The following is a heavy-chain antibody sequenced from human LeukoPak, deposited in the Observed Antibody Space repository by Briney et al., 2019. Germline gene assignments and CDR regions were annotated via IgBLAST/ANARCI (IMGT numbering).Heavy chain of an antibody. CDR1: GFNLSDYW. D-gene: IGHD6-19*01. CDR3: TREPGGQWLVLEYLHL. J-gene: IGHJ1*01. Sequence: PGGSLRLSCAASGFNLSDYWMHWVRQVQGKGLVWVSRINGDGSSAKYADSVKGRFTISRDNAKNTLYLQMNSLRAERTAVYYCTREPGGQWLVLEYLHLWGQGTGLTVPS. CDR2: INGDGSSA. V-gene: IGHV3-74*03.